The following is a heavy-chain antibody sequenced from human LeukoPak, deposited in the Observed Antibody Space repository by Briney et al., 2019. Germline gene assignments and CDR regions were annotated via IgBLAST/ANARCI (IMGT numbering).Heavy chain of an antibody. CDR3: AKGYYDFWSDWDYMDA. V-gene: IGHV3-9*03. D-gene: IGHD3-3*01. Sequence: PGRSLRLSCAAPGFTFDDYAMHWVRQAPGKGLEWVSGISWNSGSIGYADSVKGRFTISRDNAKNSLYLQMNSLRAEDMALYYCAKGYYDFWSDWDYMDAWGKGTTVTVSS. CDR1: GFTFDDYA. J-gene: IGHJ6*03. CDR2: ISWNSGSI.